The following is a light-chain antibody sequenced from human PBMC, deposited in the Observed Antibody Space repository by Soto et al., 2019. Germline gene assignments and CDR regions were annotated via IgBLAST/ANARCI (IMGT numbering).Light chain of an antibody. V-gene: IGKV3-20*01. Sequence: EIVLTQSPGTLSLSPGERATLSCRASQSVSSSYLAWYQQKPGQAPRLLIFDASRRATGISDRFSGSGSGTDFTLTISRLEPEDFAVYYCQQYGRSPWTFGQGTKVEVK. CDR3: QQYGRSPWT. CDR1: QSVSSSY. CDR2: DAS. J-gene: IGKJ1*01.